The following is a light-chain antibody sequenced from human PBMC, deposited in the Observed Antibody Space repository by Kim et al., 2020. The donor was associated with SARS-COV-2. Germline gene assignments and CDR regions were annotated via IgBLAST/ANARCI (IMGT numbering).Light chain of an antibody. V-gene: IGKV3-15*01. J-gene: IGKJ1*01. CDR3: QQYNNWPPPWT. CDR1: QSVTYN. Sequence: EIVMTQSPATLSVSPGERATLSCRASQSVTYNLAWYQQKPGQAPRLLIYGASARATGIPARFSGSGSGTEFTLTISSLQSEDFAVYYCQQYNNWPPPWTFGQGTKVDSK. CDR2: GAS.